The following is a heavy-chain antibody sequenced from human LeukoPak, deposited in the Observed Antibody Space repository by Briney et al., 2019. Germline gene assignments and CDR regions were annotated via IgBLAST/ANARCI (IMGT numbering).Heavy chain of an antibody. CDR2: VSAYNGNT. V-gene: IGHV1-18*01. CDR3: ARDLDGVYCSGGSCYLGLRFDP. D-gene: IGHD2-15*01. Sequence: GASVTVSYKPSGYTFTSYGISWVRQAPGQGLEWMGWVSAYNGNTNYAQKLQGRVTMTTDTSTSTAYMELRSLRSDDTAVYYCARDLDGVYCSGGSCYLGLRFDPWGQGTLVTVSS. J-gene: IGHJ5*02. CDR1: GYTFTSYG.